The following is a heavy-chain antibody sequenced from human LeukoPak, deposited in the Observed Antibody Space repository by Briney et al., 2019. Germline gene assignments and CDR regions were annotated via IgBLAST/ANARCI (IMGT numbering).Heavy chain of an antibody. CDR1: GGSISSYY. J-gene: IGHJ4*02. CDR2: IYYSGST. V-gene: IGHV4-59*01. D-gene: IGHD3-22*01. Sequence: PSETLSLTCTVSGGSISSYYWSWIRQPPGKGLEWIGYIYYSGSTNYNPSLKSRVTISVDTSKNQFSLKLSSVTAADTAVYYCARDTGYYYDSSGSVFDYWGQGTLVTVSS. CDR3: ARDTGYYYDSSGSVFDY.